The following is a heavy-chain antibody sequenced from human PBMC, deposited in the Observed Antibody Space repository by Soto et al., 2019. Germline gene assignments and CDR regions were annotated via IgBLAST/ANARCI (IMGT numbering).Heavy chain of an antibody. CDR3: ARGGTVVTDAFDI. J-gene: IGHJ3*02. CDR2: INPNSGGT. CDR1: GYTFTGYY. V-gene: IGHV1-2*04. D-gene: IGHD2-15*01. Sequence: ASVKVSCKASGYTFTGYYMHWVRQAPGQGLEWMGWINPNSGGTSYAQKFQGWVTMTRDTSISTAYMELSRLRSDDTAVYYCARGGTVVTDAFDIWGQGTMVTVSS.